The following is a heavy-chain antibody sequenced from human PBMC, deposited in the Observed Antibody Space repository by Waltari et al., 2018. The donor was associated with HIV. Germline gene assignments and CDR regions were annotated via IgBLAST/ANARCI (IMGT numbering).Heavy chain of an antibody. CDR1: GGSISSGGYY. CDR2: IYNSGTT. D-gene: IGHD2-8*02. Sequence: QVQLQESGPGLVKPSQTLSLTCTVSGGSISSGGYYWSWIRQHPGKGREWIGYIYNSGTTSPPPSSKGGFPISEAPSKTHFSWRLISVPPAARPVFYCAARQLGLRGGWGTVFDYWGQGTLVTVSS. CDR3: AARQLGLRGGWGTVFDY. J-gene: IGHJ4*02. V-gene: IGHV4-31*03.